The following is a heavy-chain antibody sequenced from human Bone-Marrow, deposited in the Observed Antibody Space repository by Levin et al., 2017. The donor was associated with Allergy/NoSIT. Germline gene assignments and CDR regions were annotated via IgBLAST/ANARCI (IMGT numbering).Heavy chain of an antibody. J-gene: IGHJ6*03. CDR3: ASNSGAITMVQGVIIYGYYYYMDV. CDR2: IYPGDSDT. Sequence: AASVKVSCKGSGYSFTSYWIGWVRQMPGKGLEWMGIIYPGDSDTRYSPSFQGQVTISADKSISTAYLQWSSLKASDTAMYYCASNSGAITMVQGVIIYGYYYYMDVWGKGTTVTVSS. CDR1: GYSFTSYW. V-gene: IGHV5-51*01. D-gene: IGHD3-10*01.